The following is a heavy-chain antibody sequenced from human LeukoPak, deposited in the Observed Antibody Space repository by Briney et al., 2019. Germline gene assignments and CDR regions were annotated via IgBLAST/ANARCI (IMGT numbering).Heavy chain of an antibody. CDR2: IYYSGST. J-gene: IGHJ5*02. V-gene: IGHV4-59*12. CDR1: GGSISNYY. Sequence: PSETLSLTCTVSGGSISNYYWSWIRQPPGKGLEWIGYIYYSGSTKYNPSLKSRVTISVDTSKNQFSLRLSSVTAADTAVYYCARDLNDILTGWGDWFDPWGQGTLVTVSS. D-gene: IGHD3-9*01. CDR3: ARDLNDILTGWGDWFDP.